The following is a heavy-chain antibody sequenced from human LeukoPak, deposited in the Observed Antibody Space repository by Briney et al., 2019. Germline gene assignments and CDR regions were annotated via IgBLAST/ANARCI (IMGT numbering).Heavy chain of an antibody. CDR3: ARLGGSYYNFDY. D-gene: IGHD1-26*01. CDR2: IYYSGST. Sequence: SETLSLTCTVSGGSISSSSYYWSWIRQPPGKGLEWIGSIYYSGSTYYNPSLKSRVTISVDTSKNQFSLKLSSVTAADTAVYYCARLGGSYYNFDYWGQGTLVTVSS. V-gene: IGHV4-39*01. CDR1: GGSISSSSYY. J-gene: IGHJ4*02.